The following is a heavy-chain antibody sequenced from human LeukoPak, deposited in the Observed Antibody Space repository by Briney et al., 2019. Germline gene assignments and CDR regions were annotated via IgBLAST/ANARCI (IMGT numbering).Heavy chain of an antibody. J-gene: IGHJ4*02. Sequence: GGSLRLSCVASGFTFSSYAMHWVRQAPGKGLEWVAVISYDGSNKYYADSVKGRFTISRDNSKNTLYLQMNSLRAEDTAVYYCARGYNWVPTLWGQGTLVTVSS. D-gene: IGHD1-1*01. V-gene: IGHV3-30-3*01. CDR3: ARGYNWVPTL. CDR2: ISYDGSNK. CDR1: GFTFSSYA.